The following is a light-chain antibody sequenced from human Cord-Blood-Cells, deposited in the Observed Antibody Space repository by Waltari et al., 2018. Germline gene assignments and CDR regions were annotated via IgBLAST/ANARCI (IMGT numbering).Light chain of an antibody. Sequence: QPVLTQPPSVSGAPGQRVTIPCTGSSSNIGAGYDVHWYQQRPGTAPKLLIYGNSNRPSGVPDRFSGSKSGTSASRAITGLQAEDEADYYCQSYDSSVVFGGGTKLTVL. J-gene: IGLJ2*01. CDR3: QSYDSSVV. CDR1: SSNIGAGYD. V-gene: IGLV1-40*01. CDR2: GNS.